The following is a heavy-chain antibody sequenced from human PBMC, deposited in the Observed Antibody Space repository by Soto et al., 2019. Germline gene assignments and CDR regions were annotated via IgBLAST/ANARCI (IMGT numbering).Heavy chain of an antibody. V-gene: IGHV1-69*13. Sequence: SVKVSCKASGGTFSSYAMSWVRQATGQGREWMGGTIPIFGTANYAQKFQGRVTITADESTSTAYMELSSLRSEDTAVYYCASGRGIVVVPAAEDAFDIWGQGTMVTV. CDR3: ASGRGIVVVPAAEDAFDI. CDR1: GGTFSSYA. CDR2: TIPIFGTA. D-gene: IGHD2-2*01. J-gene: IGHJ3*02.